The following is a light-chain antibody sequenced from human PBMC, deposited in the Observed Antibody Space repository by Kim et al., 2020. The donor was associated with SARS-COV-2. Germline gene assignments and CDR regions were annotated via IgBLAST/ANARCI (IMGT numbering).Light chain of an antibody. CDR2: DVS. J-gene: IGLJ2*01. CDR3: SSYTTSRTRV. Sequence: GQSITISCTGTSSDVGGYNYVSWYQQHPGKAPKLMIYDVSNRPSGVSNRFSGSKSGNTASLTISGLRAEDEADYYCSSYTTSRTRVFGGGTQLTVL. CDR1: SSDVGGYNY. V-gene: IGLV2-14*03.